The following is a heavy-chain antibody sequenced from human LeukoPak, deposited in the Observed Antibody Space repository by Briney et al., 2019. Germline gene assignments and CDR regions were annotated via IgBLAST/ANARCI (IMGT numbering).Heavy chain of an antibody. CDR2: IYYSGST. J-gene: IGHJ4*02. CDR3: ARGRYLIAAFDY. CDR1: GGSVSSGSHY. D-gene: IGHD6-25*01. V-gene: IGHV4-61*01. Sequence: KPSETLSLTCTVSGGSVSSGSHYWSWIRQPPGKGLEWIGYIYYSGSTNYNPSLKSRVTISVDTSKNQFSLKLSSVTAADTAVYYCARGRYLIAAFDYWGQGTLVTVSS.